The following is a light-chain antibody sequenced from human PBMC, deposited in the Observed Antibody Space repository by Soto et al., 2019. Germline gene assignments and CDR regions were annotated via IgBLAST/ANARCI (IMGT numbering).Light chain of an antibody. CDR1: SSDVGGYNY. Sequence: QAVVTQPASVSGSPGQSITISCTGTSSDVGGYNYVSWFQQSPGKAPKVMIYEVTNRPSGVSNRFSGSKSGNTASLTISGLQAEDEADYYCSSYTSSNTLIFGGGTKVTVL. CDR3: SSYTSSNTLI. J-gene: IGLJ2*01. CDR2: EVT. V-gene: IGLV2-14*01.